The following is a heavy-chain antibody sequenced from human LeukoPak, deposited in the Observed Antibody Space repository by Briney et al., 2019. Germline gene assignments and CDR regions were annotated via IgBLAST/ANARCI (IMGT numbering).Heavy chain of an antibody. J-gene: IGHJ4*02. CDR2: IYYSGST. CDR1: GGSISTYH. V-gene: IGHV4-59*01. D-gene: IGHD6-13*01. CDR3: ARIPGGYSSNWYYFDY. Sequence: SETLSLTCTVSGGSISTYHWSWIRQPPVKGLEWIGYIYYSGSTNYNPSLKSRVTISVDTSKNQFSLKLSSVTAADTAVYYCARIPGGYSSNWYYFDYWGQGTLVTVSS.